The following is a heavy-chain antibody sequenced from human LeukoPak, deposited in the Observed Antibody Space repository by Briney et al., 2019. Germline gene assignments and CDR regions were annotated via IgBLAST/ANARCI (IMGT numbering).Heavy chain of an antibody. Sequence: ASVKVSCKASGYTFTSYGISWVRQAPGQGLEWMGWISAYNGNTNYAQKLQGRVTMTTDTSTSTAYMELRSLRSDDTAVYYCARGYCSGGRCYDILNYQYGMDVWGQGTTVTVSS. D-gene: IGHD2-15*01. J-gene: IGHJ6*02. V-gene: IGHV1-18*01. CDR1: GYTFTSYG. CDR2: ISAYNGNT. CDR3: ARGYCSGGRCYDILNYQYGMDV.